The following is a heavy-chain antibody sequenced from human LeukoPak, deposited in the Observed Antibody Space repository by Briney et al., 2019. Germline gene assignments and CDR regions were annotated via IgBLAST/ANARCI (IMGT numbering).Heavy chain of an antibody. D-gene: IGHD5-18*01. J-gene: IGHJ4*02. Sequence: SQTLSLTCAISGDSVSSNSAAWNWITQSPSRGLEWLGRTYYRSKWYNDYAVSVKSRITSNPDTSKNQFSLQLNSVTPEDTAVCYCARETLEYSYGALDYWGQGTLVTVSS. V-gene: IGHV6-1*01. CDR3: ARETLEYSYGALDY. CDR2: TYYRSKWYN. CDR1: GDSVSSNSAA.